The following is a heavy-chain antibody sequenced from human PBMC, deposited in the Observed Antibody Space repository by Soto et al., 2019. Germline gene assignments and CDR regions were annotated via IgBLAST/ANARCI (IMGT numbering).Heavy chain of an antibody. CDR1: GFTFSSYA. CDR3: AKGPYGDYAPFEY. D-gene: IGHD4-17*01. V-gene: IGHV3-23*01. J-gene: IGHJ4*02. CDR2: SSGSGGIT. Sequence: GGSLRLSCAASGFTFSSYAMSCVRQAPGRGLEWVSASSGSGGITYYADSVKGRFTISIDNSKNTLYLQMNSLRAEDTAVYYCAKGPYGDYAPFEYWGQGTMVTVSS.